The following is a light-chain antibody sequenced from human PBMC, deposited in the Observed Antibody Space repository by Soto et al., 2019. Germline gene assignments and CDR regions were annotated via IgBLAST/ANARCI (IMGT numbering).Light chain of an antibody. Sequence: DIVMTQSPLSLPVTPGEPASISCRSSQSLLHSNGYNYLDWYLQKPGQSPQLLIYLGSNRASGVHDRFSGSGSGTDFTLKISRVEAEDVGVYYCLQALHTPWTFGQGTKVEI. J-gene: IGKJ1*01. V-gene: IGKV2-28*01. CDR3: LQALHTPWT. CDR1: QSLLHSNGYNY. CDR2: LGS.